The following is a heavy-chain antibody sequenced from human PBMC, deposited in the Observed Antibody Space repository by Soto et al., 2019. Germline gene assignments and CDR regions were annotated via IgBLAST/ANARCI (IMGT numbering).Heavy chain of an antibody. CDR1: GFTFSNYA. CDR2: ISGGGSST. CDR3: AKVPGYDYVWGTYHYFDY. V-gene: IGHV3-23*01. J-gene: IGHJ4*02. D-gene: IGHD3-16*01. Sequence: PGGSLRLSCAASGFTFSNYAMSWVRQAPGKGLEWVSSISGGGSSTYYADSVKGRFTISRDNSKNTLYLQMNSLRAEDTAVYYCAKVPGYDYVWGTYHYFDYWGLGALVTVS.